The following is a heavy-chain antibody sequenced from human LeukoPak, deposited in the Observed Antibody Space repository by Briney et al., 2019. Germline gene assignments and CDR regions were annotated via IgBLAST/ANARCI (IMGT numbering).Heavy chain of an antibody. CDR3: ARGRVTSSWYYFDY. Sequence: AGGSLRLSCAPSGFTFSSYWMHWVRQAPGKGLVCVSRINTDGSSPTYVDSVKGRFTISRDNAKNTLYLQINSLRAEDTAVYYCARGRVTSSWYYFDYWGQGALVTVSS. CDR2: INTDGSSP. J-gene: IGHJ4*02. CDR1: GFTFSSYW. V-gene: IGHV3-74*01. D-gene: IGHD6-13*01.